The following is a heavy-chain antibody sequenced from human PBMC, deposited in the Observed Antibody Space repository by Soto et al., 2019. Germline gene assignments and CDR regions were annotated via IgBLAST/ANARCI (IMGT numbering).Heavy chain of an antibody. Sequence: ASVKVSCKASGYTFTGYYMHWVRQAPGQGLEWMGWINPNSGVTYYPQKFQGWVTMTRDTSMSTAYMELRSLRSDDTAVYYCARGDNTPTEYYFDYWGQGTLVTVSS. D-gene: IGHD2-2*02. CDR1: GYTFTGYY. CDR3: ARGDNTPTEYYFDY. V-gene: IGHV1-2*04. J-gene: IGHJ4*02. CDR2: INPNSGVT.